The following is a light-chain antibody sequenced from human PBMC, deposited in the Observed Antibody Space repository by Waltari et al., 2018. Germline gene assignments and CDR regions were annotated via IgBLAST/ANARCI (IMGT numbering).Light chain of an antibody. CDR2: EVN. CDR1: SSDIGAYNY. J-gene: IGLJ2*01. V-gene: IGLV2-8*01. CDR3: GSYAGHNNFGV. Sequence: QSALTQPPSASGSPGQSVTISCAGTSSDIGAYNYVSWYQQHPGKDPKLIIYEVNTXXXXXXXXFXGXKSGNTASLTVSGLQAEDEADYYCGSYAGHNNFGVFGGGTKLTVL.